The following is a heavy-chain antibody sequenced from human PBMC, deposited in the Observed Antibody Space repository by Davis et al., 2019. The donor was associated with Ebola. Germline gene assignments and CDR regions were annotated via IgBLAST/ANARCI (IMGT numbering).Heavy chain of an antibody. CDR1: GGSISSGDSY. J-gene: IGHJ3*02. V-gene: IGHV4-39*01. CDR2: IYYTGTT. CDR3: ARVPIFGVVITDAFDI. Sequence: SEALSLTCTVSGGSISSGDSYWSWIRQPPGKGLEFIGTIYYTGTTYYNPSLKSRVTISVDTSKNQFSLKLSSVTAADTAVYYCARVPIFGVVITDAFDIWGQGTMVTVSS. D-gene: IGHD3-3*01.